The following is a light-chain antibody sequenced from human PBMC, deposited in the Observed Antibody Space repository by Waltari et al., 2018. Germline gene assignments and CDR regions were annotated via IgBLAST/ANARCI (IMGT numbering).Light chain of an antibody. CDR2: DAS. Sequence: DIQMTQSPASLSASVRDRVTVTCQASQDIDVFLNWYQQKPGKAPKLLIFDASNLATGVPSRFRGSGSGTDFSLTINSLQPEDIATYYCQQYQTLVTFGGGTKVEIK. V-gene: IGKV1-33*01. CDR1: QDIDVF. CDR3: QQYQTLVT. J-gene: IGKJ4*01.